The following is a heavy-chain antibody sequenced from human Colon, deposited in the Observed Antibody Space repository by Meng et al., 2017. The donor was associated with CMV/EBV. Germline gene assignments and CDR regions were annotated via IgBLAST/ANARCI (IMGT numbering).Heavy chain of an antibody. J-gene: IGHJ4*02. CDR3: AKDRWGVGTTLDPFDY. CDR2: ILGSGDST. CDR1: GFTFSSYS. V-gene: IGHV3-23*01. D-gene: IGHD1-26*01. Sequence: SGFTFSSYSRTWVRQAPGKGLEWVSVILGSGDSTHYADSVKGRFTISRDNSKNTVYLQMNRLRAEDTAVYYCAKDRWGVGTTLDPFDYWGQGTLVTVSS.